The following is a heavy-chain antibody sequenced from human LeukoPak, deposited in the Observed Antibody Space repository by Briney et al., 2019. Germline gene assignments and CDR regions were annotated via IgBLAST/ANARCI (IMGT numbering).Heavy chain of an antibody. J-gene: IGHJ5*02. D-gene: IGHD2-15*01. CDR2: MNTNSGNT. V-gene: IGHV1-8*01. Sequence: ASVKVSCKASGYTFTSYDINWVRQATGQGLEWMGWMNTNSGNTGYAQKFQGRVTVTRNTSISTAYMELSSLRSEDTAVYYCARSSRVVVAANNWFDPWGQGTLVTVSS. CDR3: ARSSRVVVAANNWFDP. CDR1: GYTFTSYD.